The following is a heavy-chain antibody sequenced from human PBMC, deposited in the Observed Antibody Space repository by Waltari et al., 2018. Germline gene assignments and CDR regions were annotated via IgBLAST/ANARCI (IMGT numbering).Heavy chain of an antibody. Sequence: SSVKVSCKASGGTFSSYAISWVRQAPGQGLEWMGRIIPIFGTANYAQKFQGRVTITADKSTSTAYMELSSLRSEDTAVYYCARPGSWYSADSHAFDIWGQGTMVTVSS. CDR1: GGTFSSYA. D-gene: IGHD6-13*01. V-gene: IGHV1-69*06. J-gene: IGHJ3*02. CDR2: IIPIFGTA. CDR3: ARPGSWYSADSHAFDI.